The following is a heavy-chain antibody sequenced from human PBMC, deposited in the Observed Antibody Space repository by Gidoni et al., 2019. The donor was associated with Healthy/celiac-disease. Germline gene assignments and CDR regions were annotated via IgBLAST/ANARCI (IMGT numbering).Heavy chain of an antibody. V-gene: IGHV3-33*01. D-gene: IGHD2-15*01. CDR1: GFTFSSYG. J-gene: IGHJ6*03. Sequence: QVQLVESGGGVVQPGRSLRLSCAASGFTFSSYGMHWVRQAPGKGLEWVAVLWYDGSNKYYADSVKGRFTISRDNSKNTLYLQMNSLRADDTAVYYCARDHVVVAATGDYYYYYMDVWGKGTTVTVSS. CDR2: LWYDGSNK. CDR3: ARDHVVVAATGDYYYYYMDV.